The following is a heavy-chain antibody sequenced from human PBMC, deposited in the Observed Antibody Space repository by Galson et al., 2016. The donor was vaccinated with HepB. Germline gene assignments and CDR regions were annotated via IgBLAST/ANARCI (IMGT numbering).Heavy chain of an antibody. CDR2: ISGSGDNT. CDR3: ALLTGLSHSYRDMDF. Sequence: SLRLSCAASGFTFRDYAMGWVCQAPGKGLEWVSGISGSGDNTYYTGSVKGRFSISRDNSRHTLYLQMSSLRAEDTAIYYCALLTGLSHSYRDMDFWGQGTTVTVSS. D-gene: IGHD3-16*01. J-gene: IGHJ6*02. V-gene: IGHV3-23*01. CDR1: GFTFRDYA.